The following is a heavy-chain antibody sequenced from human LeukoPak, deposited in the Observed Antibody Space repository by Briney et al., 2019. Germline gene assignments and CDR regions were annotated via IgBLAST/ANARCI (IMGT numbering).Heavy chain of an antibody. V-gene: IGHV4-4*02. Sequence: SETLSLTCAVSGGSISSDNWWGWVRQTPGKGLEWIAEIYHAGGTNYNPSLKSRVTISVDKTKNQFSLELNSVTAADTAVYYCARTIAAAGLYYYYYYVDVWGKGTTVTISS. D-gene: IGHD6-13*01. J-gene: IGHJ6*03. CDR1: GGSISSDNW. CDR3: ARTIAAAGLYYYYYYVDV. CDR2: IYHAGGT.